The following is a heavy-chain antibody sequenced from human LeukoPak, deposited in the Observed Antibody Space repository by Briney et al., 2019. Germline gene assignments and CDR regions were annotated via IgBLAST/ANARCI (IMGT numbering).Heavy chain of an antibody. CDR2: IYSGDST. D-gene: IGHD5-12*01. V-gene: IGHV3-66*01. Sequence: GGSLRLSCAASGFSVSNNYMSWVRQAPGKGLEWVSIIYSGDSTYYLDSVKGRFTIPRDNSKNTLYLQMYSLRPEDTAVYYCARDSGYTGYALDLWGQGNLVTVSS. CDR1: GFSVSNNY. CDR3: ARDSGYTGYALDL. J-gene: IGHJ5*02.